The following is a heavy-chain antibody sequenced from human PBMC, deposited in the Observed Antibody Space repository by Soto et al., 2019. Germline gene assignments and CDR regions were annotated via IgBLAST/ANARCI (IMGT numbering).Heavy chain of an antibody. CDR2: ISWNSDNI. D-gene: IGHD4-4*01. CDR3: AKDLYSNYGDAFDI. J-gene: IGHJ3*02. V-gene: IGHV3-9*01. Sequence: GGSLRLSCAASGFTFDDYAMHWVRQAPGKGLEWVSGISWNSDNIGYADSVKGRFTISRDNVKSSLYLQMNSLRAEDTALYYCAKDLYSNYGDAFDIWGQGTMVTVSS. CDR1: GFTFDDYA.